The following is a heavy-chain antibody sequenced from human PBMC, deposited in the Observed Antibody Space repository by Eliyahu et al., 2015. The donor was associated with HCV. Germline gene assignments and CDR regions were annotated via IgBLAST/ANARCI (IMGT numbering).Heavy chain of an antibody. CDR3: ARVLLYEDSGYRPCDH. CDR1: GFTFSNYW. V-gene: IGHV3-7*03. CDR2: IKEDGSEK. D-gene: IGHD3-22*01. J-gene: IGHJ4*02. Sequence: EVQLVESGGGLAQPGGSLRLSCAGSGFTFSNYWMSWVRQAPGKGLEWVAHIKEDGSEKRYVDSVKGRFTISRDNAKNALYLQMNSLRADDTAVYYCARVLLYEDSGYRPCDHCGQGILVTVSS.